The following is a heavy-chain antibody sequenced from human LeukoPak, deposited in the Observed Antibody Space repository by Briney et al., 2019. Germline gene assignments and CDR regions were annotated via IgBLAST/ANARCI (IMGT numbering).Heavy chain of an antibody. V-gene: IGHV1-18*01. CDR1: GYTFTSYG. J-gene: IGHJ5*02. D-gene: IGHD1-26*01. CDR2: ISAYNGNT. CDR3: ARDFLVGASYNWFDP. Sequence: ASVKVSCKASGYTFTSYGISWMRQAPGQGLEWMGWISAYNGNTDYAQKLQGRVTMTTDTSTSTAYMELRSLRSDDTAVYYCARDFLVGASYNWFDPWGQGTLVTVSS.